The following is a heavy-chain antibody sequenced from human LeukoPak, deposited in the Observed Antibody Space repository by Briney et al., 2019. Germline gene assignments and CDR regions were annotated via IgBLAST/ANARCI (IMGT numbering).Heavy chain of an antibody. D-gene: IGHD3-10*01. CDR2: TSYDGSNK. V-gene: IGHV3-30*04. CDR1: GFTFSSYA. J-gene: IGHJ6*04. CDR3: ARDPSYYGSAMDV. Sequence: GGSLRLSCAASGFTFSSYAMHWVRQAPGKGLEWVAVTSYDGSNKYYADSVKGRFTISRDNAKNTLYLQMNSLRAEGTAVYYCARDPSYYGSAMDVWGKGTTVTISS.